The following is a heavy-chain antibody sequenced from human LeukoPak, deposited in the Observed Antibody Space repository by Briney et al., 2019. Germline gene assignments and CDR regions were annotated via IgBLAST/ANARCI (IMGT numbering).Heavy chain of an antibody. Sequence: GASVKVSCKASGGTFSSYAISWVRQAPGQGLEWMGGIIPIFGTANYAQKFQGRVTITADESTSTAYMELSSLRSEDTAVYYCARVGDSSNRGYCSSTSCYLAFDYWGQGTLVTVSS. CDR3: ARVGDSSNRGYCSSTSCYLAFDY. J-gene: IGHJ4*02. CDR2: IIPIFGTA. V-gene: IGHV1-69*13. CDR1: GGTFSSYA. D-gene: IGHD2-2*01.